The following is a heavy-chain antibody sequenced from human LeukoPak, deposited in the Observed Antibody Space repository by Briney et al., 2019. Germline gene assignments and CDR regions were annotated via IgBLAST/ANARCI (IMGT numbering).Heavy chain of an antibody. D-gene: IGHD6-13*01. J-gene: IGHJ4*02. V-gene: IGHV3-20*01. CDR1: GFTFDDYG. CDR2: INWNGGST. CDR3: ARGSNLAVY. Sequence: GGSLRLSCAASGFTFDDYGMSWVRRAPGKGLEWGSGINWNGGSTGYADSVKGRFTISRDNAENSLYLQMNSLRAEDTALYHCARGSNLAVYWGQRTLVTVSS.